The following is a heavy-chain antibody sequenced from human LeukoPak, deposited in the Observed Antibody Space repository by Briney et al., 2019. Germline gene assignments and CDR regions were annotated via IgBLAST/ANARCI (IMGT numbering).Heavy chain of an antibody. CDR1: GGSISSSSYY. J-gene: IGHJ2*01. CDR2: VHYSGSI. Sequence: SETLSLTCTVSGGSISSSSYYWAWIRQPPGKGLEWIGSVHYSGSIYYNPSLKSRATLSLDTSKNQFSLKLSSVTAADTAVYYCARVYYSNSYDYWYFDLWGRGTLVTVSS. CDR3: ARVYYSNSYDYWYFDL. V-gene: IGHV4-39*07. D-gene: IGHD6-13*01.